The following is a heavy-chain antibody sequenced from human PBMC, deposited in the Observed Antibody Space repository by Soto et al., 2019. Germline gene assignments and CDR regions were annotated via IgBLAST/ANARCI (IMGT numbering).Heavy chain of an antibody. J-gene: IGHJ4*02. CDR3: EHGYSYAHDFVY. V-gene: IGHV2-5*02. CDR1: GFSLSTNAVG. D-gene: IGHD5-18*01. Sequence: QITLKESGPPLVKPTQTLTLTCTFSGFSLSTNAVGVGWIQQPPGKALEWLALIYWDDDKRYSPSLKSRLTITKDTSKNPDVLTTTNMDPLDTATYYCEHGYSYAHDFVYWGQRTLLTVTS. CDR2: IYWDDDK.